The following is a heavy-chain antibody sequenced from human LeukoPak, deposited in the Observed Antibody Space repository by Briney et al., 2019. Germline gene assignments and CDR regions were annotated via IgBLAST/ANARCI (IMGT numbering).Heavy chain of an antibody. D-gene: IGHD2-15*01. Sequence: KSGESLKISCKGSGYSFTTYWIGWVRQMPGKGLEWMGIIYPGDSDTRYSPSFQGQVTISADKSISTAYLQWSSLKASDTAMYYCARDYCSGGSCYSGANYYGMDVWGQGTTVTVSS. J-gene: IGHJ6*02. CDR2: IYPGDSDT. CDR1: GYSFTTYW. CDR3: ARDYCSGGSCYSGANYYGMDV. V-gene: IGHV5-51*01.